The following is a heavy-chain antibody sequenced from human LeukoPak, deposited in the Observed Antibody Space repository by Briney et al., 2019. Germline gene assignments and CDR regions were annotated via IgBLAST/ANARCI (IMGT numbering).Heavy chain of an antibody. CDR3: ARVKWQWLVLDYFDY. Sequence: PGGSLRLSCAASGFTFSSYWMSWVRQAPGKGLEWVANIKQDGSEKYYVDSVKGRFTISRDNAKSSLYLQMNSLRAEDTAVYYCARVKWQWLVLDYFDYWGQGTLVTVSS. D-gene: IGHD6-19*01. J-gene: IGHJ4*02. V-gene: IGHV3-7*01. CDR2: IKQDGSEK. CDR1: GFTFSSYW.